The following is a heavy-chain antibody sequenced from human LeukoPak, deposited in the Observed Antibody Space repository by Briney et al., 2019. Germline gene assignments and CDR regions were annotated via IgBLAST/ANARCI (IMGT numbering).Heavy chain of an antibody. CDR1: GXTFSFYA. CDR2: VLDSGGST. D-gene: IGHD5-18*01. J-gene: IGHJ4*02. CDR3: ARSGRTGYSYGYDNY. V-gene: IGHV3-23*01. Sequence: GGSLRLSCAASGXTFSFYAMSWVRQAPGQGLEWVSTVLDSGGSTYYADSVKGRFTISRDNAKNSLYLQMNSLRAEDTAVYYCARSGRTGYSYGYDNYWGRGTLVTVSS.